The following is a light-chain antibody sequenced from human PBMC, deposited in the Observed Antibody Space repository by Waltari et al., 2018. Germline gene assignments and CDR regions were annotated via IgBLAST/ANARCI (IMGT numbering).Light chain of an antibody. Sequence: DIQMTQSPSSLSASVGDRVTITCRASQSISTYLNWYQQKPGKAPKLLIYTASSLQSGIPSTFSGSGSGTDFTLTISSLQPEDVATYYCQQSYSTPYTVGRGTKLEI. CDR3: QQSYSTPYT. CDR2: TAS. J-gene: IGKJ2*01. CDR1: QSISTY. V-gene: IGKV1-39*01.